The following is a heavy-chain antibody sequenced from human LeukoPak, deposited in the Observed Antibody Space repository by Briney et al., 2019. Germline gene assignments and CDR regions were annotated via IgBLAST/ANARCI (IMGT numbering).Heavy chain of an antibody. CDR3: VKGGYSSGWYGYFDY. V-gene: IGHV3-74*01. Sequence: GGSLRLSCAASGLTFSSHWMHWVRQAPRKGLVWVSRITNDGSSTTYADSVKGRFTISRDNSKNTLYLQMSSLRAEDTAVYSCVKGGYSSGWYGYFDYWGQGTLVTVSS. CDR1: GLTFSSHW. D-gene: IGHD6-19*01. CDR2: ITNDGSST. J-gene: IGHJ4*02.